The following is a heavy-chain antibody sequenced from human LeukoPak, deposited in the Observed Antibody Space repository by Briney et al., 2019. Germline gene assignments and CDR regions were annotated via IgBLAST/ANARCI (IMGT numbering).Heavy chain of an antibody. D-gene: IGHD6-19*01. CDR2: INAGNGNT. J-gene: IGHJ4*02. CDR3: ARSAFSVAGWSPYYFDY. Sequence: ASVKVSCKASGYTFTSYAMHWVRQAPGQRLEWMGWINAGNGNTKYSQKFQGRVTITRDISASTAYMELSSLRSEDTAVYYCARSAFSVAGWSPYYFDYWGQGTLVTVSS. CDR1: GYTFTSYA. V-gene: IGHV1-3*01.